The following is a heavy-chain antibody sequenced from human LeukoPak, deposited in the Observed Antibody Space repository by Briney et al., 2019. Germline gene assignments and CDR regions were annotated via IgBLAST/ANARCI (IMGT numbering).Heavy chain of an antibody. J-gene: IGHJ4*02. CDR1: GFTFSSYD. V-gene: IGHV3-23*01. CDR3: AKDTSIGKYCTNGVCSPFDY. D-gene: IGHD2-8*01. Sequence: GGSLTLSCAGSGFTFSSYDMSWVRQAPGQGLEWVSVISDSGDYTSYADSVRGRFTISRDNSRNTLYLQMISLRPEDTAVYYCAKDTSIGKYCTNGVCSPFDYWRQGTLVTVSS. CDR2: ISDSGDYT.